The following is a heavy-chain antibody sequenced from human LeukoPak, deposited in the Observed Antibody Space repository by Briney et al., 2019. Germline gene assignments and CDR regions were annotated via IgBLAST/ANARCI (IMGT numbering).Heavy chain of an antibody. CDR3: AREETGYPNWFDP. J-gene: IGHJ5*02. Sequence: GGSLRLSCAASGFTLSSYAMSWVRQAPGKGLEWVSAISGSGGRTYYADSVKGRFTISRDNSKNTLYLQMNSLRAEDTAVYYCAREETGYPNWFDPWGQGTLVTVSS. CDR1: GFTLSSYA. CDR2: ISGSGGRT. V-gene: IGHV3-23*01. D-gene: IGHD3-9*01.